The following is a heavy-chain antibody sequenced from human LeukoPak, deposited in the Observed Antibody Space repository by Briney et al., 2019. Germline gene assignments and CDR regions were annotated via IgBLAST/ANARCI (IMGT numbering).Heavy chain of an antibody. CDR3: ARAETQYYDFWSGYHNWFDP. V-gene: IGHV4-61*01. CDR1: GGSVSSGSYY. Sequence: SETLSLTCTVSGGSVSSGSYYWSWIRQPPGKGLEWIGYIYYSGRTNYNPSLKSRITILVDTSKNQFSLKQSSVTAADTTVYYCARAETQYYDFWSGYHNWFDPWGQGTLVTVSS. J-gene: IGHJ5*02. D-gene: IGHD3-3*01. CDR2: IYYSGRT.